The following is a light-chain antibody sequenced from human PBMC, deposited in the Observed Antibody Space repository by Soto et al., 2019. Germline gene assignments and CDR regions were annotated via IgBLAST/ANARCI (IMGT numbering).Light chain of an antibody. V-gene: IGLV2-14*03. CDR3: SSYTSSSTYVV. CDR1: SSDVGGYNY. J-gene: IGLJ2*01. CDR2: DVI. Sequence: HCALTQPASVSGSPGQSITISCTGTSSDVGGYNYVSWYQQHPGKAPKLMIYDVINRPSGVSNRFSGSKSGNSASLTISGLQAEDEADYYCSSYTSSSTYVVFGGGTKLTVL.